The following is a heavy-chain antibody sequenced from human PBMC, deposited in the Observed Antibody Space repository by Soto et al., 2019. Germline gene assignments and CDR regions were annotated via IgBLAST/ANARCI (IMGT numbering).Heavy chain of an antibody. V-gene: IGHV3-23*01. CDR3: ARDYYRFNSGYGFSMDV. CDR1: GFTFSSYA. D-gene: IGHD5-12*01. CDR2: ISGSGGST. Sequence: GGSLRLSCAASGFTFSSYAMSWVRQAPGKGLEWVSAISGSGGSTYYADSVKGRFTISRDNSKNTLYLQMNSLRAEDTAVYYCARDYYRFNSGYGFSMDVWGQGTTLTVSS. J-gene: IGHJ6*02.